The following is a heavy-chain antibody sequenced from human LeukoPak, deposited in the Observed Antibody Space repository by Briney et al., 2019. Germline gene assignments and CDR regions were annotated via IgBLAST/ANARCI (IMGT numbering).Heavy chain of an antibody. V-gene: IGHV4-34*01. D-gene: IGHD3-9*01. CDR2: INHKEIT. Sequence: PSETLSLTCAVSGGSFSGYYWSWIRQPPGKGLEWIWEINHKEITNYNPSLKSRVTISVDTSKNQFSLKLSSVTAADTAVYYCARAVTYHDVLTGYYRDYFDHWGQGSLVTVSS. CDR1: GGSFSGYY. CDR3: ARAVTYHDVLTGYYRDYFDH. J-gene: IGHJ4*02.